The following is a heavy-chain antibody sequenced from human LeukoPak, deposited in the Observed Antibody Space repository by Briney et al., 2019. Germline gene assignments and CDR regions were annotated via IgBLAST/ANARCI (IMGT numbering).Heavy chain of an antibody. CDR1: GFTVSSNY. V-gene: IGHV3-53*05. D-gene: IGHD2-15*01. Sequence: GGSLRLSCAASGFTVSSNYMSWVRQAPGKGLEWVSVIYSGGSTYYADSVKGRFTISRDNSKNTLYLQMNSLRAEDTAVYYCARDRLKWLDCSGGSCYYYFDYWGQGTLVTVSS. J-gene: IGHJ4*02. CDR3: ARDRLKWLDCSGGSCYYYFDY. CDR2: IYSGGST.